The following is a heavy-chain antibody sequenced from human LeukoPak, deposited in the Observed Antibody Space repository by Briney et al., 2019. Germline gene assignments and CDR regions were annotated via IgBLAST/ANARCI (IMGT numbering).Heavy chain of an antibody. Sequence: ASVRVSCKVSGYSFTDFYMHWVRQAPGQGLEWMGWINPNSGGTSSPQKFQGRVTMTRDTSITTFYMEVNWLTSDDTAIYFCARADRLDGAPYLIGPWGQGTLVTVSS. D-gene: IGHD2-21*01. J-gene: IGHJ5*02. V-gene: IGHV1-2*02. CDR2: INPNSGGT. CDR3: ARADRLDGAPYLIGP. CDR1: GYSFTDFY.